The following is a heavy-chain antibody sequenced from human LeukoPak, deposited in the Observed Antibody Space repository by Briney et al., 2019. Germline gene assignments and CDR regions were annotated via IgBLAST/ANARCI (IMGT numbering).Heavy chain of an antibody. Sequence: AGGSLRLSCAASGFIFSCCGMHWVRQAPGKGLEWVALISFDGSNEYYADSVKGRFTISRDNSKNSLYLQMNSLRAEDTAVYYRARGGYSSADYWGQGTLVTVSS. V-gene: IGHV3-30*03. CDR1: GFIFSCCG. D-gene: IGHD6-19*01. J-gene: IGHJ4*02. CDR3: ARGGYSSADY. CDR2: ISFDGSNE.